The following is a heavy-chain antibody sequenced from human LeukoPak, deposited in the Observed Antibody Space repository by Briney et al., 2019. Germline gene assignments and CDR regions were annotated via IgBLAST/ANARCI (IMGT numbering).Heavy chain of an antibody. V-gene: IGHV3-23*01. D-gene: IGHD7-27*01. CDR2: ISDDT. Sequence: GGSLRLSCAASGFTFSTYALSWVRQAPGKGLEWVSAISDDTYYADSVKGRFSISRHNSENTLYLQMNSLRAEDTAVYYCARAPNWGFGLDVWGQGTTVTVSS. CDR3: ARAPNWGFGLDV. CDR1: GFTFSTYA. J-gene: IGHJ6*02.